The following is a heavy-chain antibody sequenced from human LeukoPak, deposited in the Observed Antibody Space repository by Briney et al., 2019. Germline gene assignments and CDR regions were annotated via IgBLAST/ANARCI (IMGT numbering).Heavy chain of an antibody. CDR3: VKDRSTSGASEFDC. J-gene: IGHJ4*02. CDR1: GFTFDDYA. V-gene: IGHV3-9*01. CDR2: ISWNSGSI. Sequence: GGSLRLSCAASGFTFDDYAMHWVRQAPGKGLEWVSGISWNSGSIGYADSVKGRFTISRDNAKNSLYLQMNSLRTEDTALYYCVKDRSTSGASEFDCWGQGTLVTVSS. D-gene: IGHD1-1*01.